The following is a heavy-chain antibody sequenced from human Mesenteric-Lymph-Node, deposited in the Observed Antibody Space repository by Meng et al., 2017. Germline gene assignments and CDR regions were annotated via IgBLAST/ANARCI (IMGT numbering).Heavy chain of an antibody. Sequence: ASLKVSCKASGYTFTSYYMHWVRQAPGQGLEWMGIINPSGGSTSYAQKFQGRVTMTRDTSTSTVYMELSSLRSEDTAVYYCARGSGAGITMVRGVIIDYWGQGTLVTVSS. CDR3: ARGSGAGITMVRGVIIDY. CDR2: INPSGGST. V-gene: IGHV1-46*01. J-gene: IGHJ4*02. CDR1: GYTFTSYY. D-gene: IGHD3-10*01.